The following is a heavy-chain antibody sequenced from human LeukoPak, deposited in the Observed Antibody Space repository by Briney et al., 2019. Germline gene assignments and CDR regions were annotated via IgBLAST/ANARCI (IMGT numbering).Heavy chain of an antibody. CDR3: AKDRLELRDYFYGMDV. CDR2: INWNSGSI. CDR1: GFSFNDYA. Sequence: PGGSLRLSCAGSGFSFNDYAMHWVRQAPGKGLEWVSGINWNSGSIGYADSVKGRFTNSRDNAKNSLYLQMKSLRTEDTALYYCAKDRLELRDYFYGMDVWGQGTTVTVSS. D-gene: IGHD1-7*01. V-gene: IGHV3-9*01. J-gene: IGHJ6*02.